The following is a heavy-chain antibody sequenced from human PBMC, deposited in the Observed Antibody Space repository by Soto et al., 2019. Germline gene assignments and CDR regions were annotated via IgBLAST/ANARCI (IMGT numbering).Heavy chain of an antibody. CDR2: IYNSGNT. CDR1: GGSISSYY. V-gene: IGHV4-59*01. D-gene: IGHD1-1*01. CDR3: ARGRNWKGYYGMDV. Sequence: PSETLSLTCTVSGGSISSYYWSWIRQPPGRGLEWIGYIYNSGNTNYNPSLKSRVTISLDTSKNQFSLKLSSVTAADTAVYYCARGRNWKGYYGMDVWGQGTTVTVSS. J-gene: IGHJ6*02.